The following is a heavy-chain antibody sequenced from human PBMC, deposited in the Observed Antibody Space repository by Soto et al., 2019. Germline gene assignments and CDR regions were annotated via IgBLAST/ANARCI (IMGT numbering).Heavy chain of an antibody. CDR3: ATSGHMDYYYYYYMDV. CDR2: ISYDGSNK. J-gene: IGHJ6*03. Sequence: PGGSLRLSCAASGFTFSSYAMHWVRQAPGKGLEWVAVISYDGSNKYYADSVKGRFTISRDNSKNTLYLQMNSLRAEDTAVYYCATSGHMDYYYYYYMDVWGKGTTVTVSS. V-gene: IGHV3-30*03. CDR1: GFTFSSYA. D-gene: IGHD6-25*01.